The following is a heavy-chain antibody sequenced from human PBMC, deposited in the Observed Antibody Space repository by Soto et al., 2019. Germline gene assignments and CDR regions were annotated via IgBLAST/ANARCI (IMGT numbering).Heavy chain of an antibody. CDR1: GYTFASYI. J-gene: IGHJ5*02. V-gene: IGHV1-3*01. CDR2: ISAGNGNT. CDR3: ARVSMAPHTAIFYYDP. D-gene: IGHD3-3*01. Sequence: ASVKVSCKASGYTFASYILHWVRQPPGQRFEWLGWISAGNGNTKSSQKFQDRVTFDRNTSASTVSMELNSLRSEDTAIYYCARVSMAPHTAIFYYDPWGQGSLVTVSS.